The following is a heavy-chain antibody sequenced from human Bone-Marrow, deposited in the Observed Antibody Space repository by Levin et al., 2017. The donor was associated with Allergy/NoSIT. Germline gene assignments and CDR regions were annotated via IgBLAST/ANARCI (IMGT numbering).Heavy chain of an antibody. CDR2: INPNIKIP. Sequence: ASVKVSCKTSGYTFTSYTMNWVRQAPGHGLEWMGWINPNIKIPTYAQGFTGRFVFSVDTSVSTAYLEISGLKAEDTAVYYCAKGSDYSNHGATDNWGQGTLVAGSS. CDR3: AKGSDYSNHGATDN. J-gene: IGHJ4*02. V-gene: IGHV7-4-1*02. D-gene: IGHD4-11*01. CDR1: GYTFTSYT.